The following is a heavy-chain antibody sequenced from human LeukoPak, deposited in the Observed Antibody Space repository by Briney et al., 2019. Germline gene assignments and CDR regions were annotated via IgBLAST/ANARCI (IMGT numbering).Heavy chain of an antibody. Sequence: ASVKVSCKASGYTFISYGISWVRQAPGQGLEWMGWISAYDGNTNYAQKLQGRVTMTTDTSTSTAYMELRSLRSDDTAVYYCASFGAGYGSGSYYYYGMDVWGQGTTVTVSS. CDR3: ASFGAGYGSGSYYYYGMDV. J-gene: IGHJ6*02. CDR1: GYTFISYG. V-gene: IGHV1-18*01. CDR2: ISAYDGNT. D-gene: IGHD3-10*01.